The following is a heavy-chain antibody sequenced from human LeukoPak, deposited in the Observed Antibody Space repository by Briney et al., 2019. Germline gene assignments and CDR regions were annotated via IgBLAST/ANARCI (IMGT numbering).Heavy chain of an antibody. CDR1: GFTVRDNY. V-gene: IGHV3-53*01. CDR2: MYSRGDT. Sequence: PGGSLRLSCAASGFTVRDNYMSWVRQAPGKGLEWVSVMYSRGDTYYANSVKGRFTFSRDISKNTLYLQMNGLRVEDTAMYYCARDAPQVPAASVLASWGQGTLVIVSS. D-gene: IGHD2-2*01. J-gene: IGHJ5*02. CDR3: ARDAPQVPAASVLAS.